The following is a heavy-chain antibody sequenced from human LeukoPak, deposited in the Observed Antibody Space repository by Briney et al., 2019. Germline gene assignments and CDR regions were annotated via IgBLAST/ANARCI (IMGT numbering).Heavy chain of an antibody. V-gene: IGHV1-18*01. Sequence: ASVKVSCKASGYTFTSYGISWVRQAPGQGLEWMGWISAYNGNTNYAQKLQGRVTMTTDTSTSTAYMELRSLRSDDTAVYYCARDPKGGMVRRPGVNWFDPWGQGTLVTVSS. J-gene: IGHJ5*02. CDR3: ARDPKGGMVRRPGVNWFDP. D-gene: IGHD3-10*01. CDR2: ISAYNGNT. CDR1: GYTFTSYG.